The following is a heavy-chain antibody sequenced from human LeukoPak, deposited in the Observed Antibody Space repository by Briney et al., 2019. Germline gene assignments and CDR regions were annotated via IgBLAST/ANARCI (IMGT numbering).Heavy chain of an antibody. J-gene: IGHJ4*02. D-gene: IGHD2-2*01. CDR2: IIPIFGTA. CDR1: GGTFSSYA. Sequence: SVKVSCKASGGTFSSYAISWVRQAPGQGLEWMGGIIPIFGTANYAQKFQGRVTITADESTSTAYMELSSLRSEDTAVYYCAREDIVVVPAAFFDYWGQGTLVTVSS. V-gene: IGHV1-69*13. CDR3: AREDIVVVPAAFFDY.